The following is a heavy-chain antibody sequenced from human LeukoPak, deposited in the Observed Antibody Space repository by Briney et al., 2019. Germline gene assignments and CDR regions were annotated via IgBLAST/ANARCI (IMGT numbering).Heavy chain of an antibody. J-gene: IGHJ4*02. CDR3: ARGDQAFDY. V-gene: IGHV3-21*01. CDR2: ISSSSSYI. D-gene: IGHD3-16*01. CDR1: GFTFSNYW. Sequence: GGSMRLSCAASGFTFSNYWMSWVRQAPGKGLEWVSSISSSSSYIYYADSVKGRFTISRDNAKNSLYLQMNSLRAEDTAVYYCARGDQAFDYWGQGTLVTVSS.